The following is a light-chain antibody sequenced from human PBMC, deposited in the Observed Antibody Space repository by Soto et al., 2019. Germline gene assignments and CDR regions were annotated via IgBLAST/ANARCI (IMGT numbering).Light chain of an antibody. Sequence: QAVVTQSPSASASLGASVKLTCTLSSGLSTYAIAWHQQQPEKGPRFLMKLNNDGSHTKGDGIPDRFSGSSSGAERYLTISSLQSDDEADYYCQTWGTGIQWVFGGGTKLTVL. CDR3: QTWGTGIQWV. J-gene: IGLJ3*02. CDR1: SGLSTYA. V-gene: IGLV4-69*01. CDR2: LNNDGSH.